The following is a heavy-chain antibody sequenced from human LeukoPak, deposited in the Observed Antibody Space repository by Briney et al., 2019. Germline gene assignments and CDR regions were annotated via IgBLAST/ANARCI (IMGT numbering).Heavy chain of an antibody. CDR2: VDHTGST. CDR3: ARGRVSSSTWYSTYYNYFYMDV. V-gene: IGHV4-61*03. Sequence: PSETLSLTCTVSGYSISSGYYWTWIRQPPGKGLEWIGYVDHTGSTNFNPSLNGRVSISRDTTKNLFSLRLRSVTAADTAVYFCARGRVSSSTWYSTYYNYFYMDVWGKGTTVTVSS. J-gene: IGHJ6*03. CDR1: GYSISSGYY. D-gene: IGHD1-1*01.